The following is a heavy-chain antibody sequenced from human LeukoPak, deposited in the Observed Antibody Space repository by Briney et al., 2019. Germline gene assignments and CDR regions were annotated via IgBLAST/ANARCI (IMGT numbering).Heavy chain of an antibody. CDR1: GGSISSYY. V-gene: IGHV4-59*01. Sequence: PSETLSLTCTVSGGSISSYYWSWIRQPPGKRLEWIGYIYYSGSTNYNPSLKSRVTISVDTSKNQFSLKLSSVTAADTAVYYCARARYYYDSSGYFYFDYWGQGTLVTVSS. D-gene: IGHD3-22*01. J-gene: IGHJ4*02. CDR2: IYYSGST. CDR3: ARARYYYDSSGYFYFDY.